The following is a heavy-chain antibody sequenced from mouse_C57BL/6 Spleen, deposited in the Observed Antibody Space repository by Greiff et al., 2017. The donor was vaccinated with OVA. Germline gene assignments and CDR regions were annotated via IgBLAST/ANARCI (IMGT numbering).Heavy chain of an antibody. D-gene: IGHD2-3*01. CDR1: GYTFTDYY. V-gene: IGHV1-19*01. CDR2: INPYNGGT. Sequence: VQLQQSGPVLVKPGASVKMSCKASGYTFTDYYMNWVKQSHGKSLEWIGVINPYNGGTSYNQKFKGKATLTVDKSSSTAYMELNSLTSEDSAVYYCARDGGSPFDYWGQGTTLTVSS. J-gene: IGHJ2*01. CDR3: ARDGGSPFDY.